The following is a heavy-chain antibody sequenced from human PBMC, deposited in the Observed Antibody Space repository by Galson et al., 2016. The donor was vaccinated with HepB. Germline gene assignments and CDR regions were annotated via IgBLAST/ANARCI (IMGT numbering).Heavy chain of an antibody. Sequence: SETLSLTCTVSGDSMTDYYWSFIRQAPGKGLEWIGYIYPNGNIDYNPSLKSRVTISIDTSKNQFSLKLTSVTAADTAVYYCAGAGDLTENYFQYWGQGALVAVSS. CDR2: IYPNGNI. CDR3: AGAGDLTENYFQY. CDR1: GDSMTDYY. J-gene: IGHJ4*02. D-gene: IGHD7-27*01. V-gene: IGHV4-59*01.